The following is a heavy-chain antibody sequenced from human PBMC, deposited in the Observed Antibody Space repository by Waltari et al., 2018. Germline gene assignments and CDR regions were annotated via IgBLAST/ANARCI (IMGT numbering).Heavy chain of an antibody. CDR3: AREGIADRDSIFDV. D-gene: IGHD6-13*01. V-gene: IGHV4-4*07. CDR1: GDAIGLYR. J-gene: IGHJ4*02. CDR2: VFASGST. Sequence: QVRLEESGPRLVKPSGTLSLTCSVTGDAIGLYRWTWIRQSAVQGLEGIGRVFASGSTTFNPSLRGRVTMSVDKSKIQFSLEMTSMTAADTATYYCAREGIADRDSIFDVWGQGILVTVSS.